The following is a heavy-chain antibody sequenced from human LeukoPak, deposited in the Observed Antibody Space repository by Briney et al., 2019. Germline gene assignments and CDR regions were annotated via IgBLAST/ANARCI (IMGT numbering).Heavy chain of an antibody. CDR2: INPNSGGT. D-gene: IGHD3-3*01. V-gene: IGHV1-2*02. CDR3: AREERITIFGVVIIPVYEGLPPDY. CDR1: GYTFTGYY. J-gene: IGHJ4*02. Sequence: ASVKVSCKASGYTFTGYYMHWVRQAPGQGLEWMGWINPNSGGTNYAQKFQGRVTMTRDTSISTAYMELSRLRSDDTAVYYCAREERITIFGVVIIPVYEGLPPDYWGQGTLVTVS.